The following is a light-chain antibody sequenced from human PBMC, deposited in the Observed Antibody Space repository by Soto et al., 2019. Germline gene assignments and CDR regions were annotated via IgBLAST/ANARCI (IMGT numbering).Light chain of an antibody. CDR2: GAS. J-gene: IGKJ1*01. Sequence: EIVMTQSPATLSVSPGERATLSCRASQSVSSSSACYQQKPGQAPRLLLYGASTRATGIPARFSGSGSGTDVTLTISSLEPEDFAVYYCQQYNNWPPWTFGQGTKVEIK. CDR1: QSVSSS. V-gene: IGKV3D-15*01. CDR3: QQYNNWPPWT.